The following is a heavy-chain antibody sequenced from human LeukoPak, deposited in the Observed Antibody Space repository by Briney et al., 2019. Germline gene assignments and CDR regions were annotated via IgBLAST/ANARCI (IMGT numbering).Heavy chain of an antibody. Sequence: SETLSLTCTVSGGSISSGGYYWSWIRQHPGKGLEWSGYIYYSGSTYYNPSLKSRVTISVDTSKNQFSLKLSSVTAADTAVYYCARENGAYCGGDCYSGDAFDIWGQGTMVTVSS. V-gene: IGHV4-31*03. J-gene: IGHJ3*02. CDR2: IYYSGST. CDR3: ARENGAYCGGDCYSGDAFDI. D-gene: IGHD2-21*02. CDR1: GGSISSGGYY.